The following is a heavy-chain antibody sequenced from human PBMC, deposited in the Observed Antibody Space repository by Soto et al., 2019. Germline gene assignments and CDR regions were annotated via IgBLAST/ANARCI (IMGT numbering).Heavy chain of an antibody. D-gene: IGHD6-13*01. J-gene: IGHJ4*02. CDR1: GFTFSSYS. CDR3: ARSPPAAGTGVFDY. V-gene: IGHV3-21*01. Sequence: GGSLRLSCAASGFTFSSYSMNWVRQAPGKGLEWVSSISSSSSYIYYADSVKGRFTISRDNAKNSLYLQMNSLRAEDTAVYYCARSPPAAGTGVFDYWGQGTLVTVSS. CDR2: ISSSSSYI.